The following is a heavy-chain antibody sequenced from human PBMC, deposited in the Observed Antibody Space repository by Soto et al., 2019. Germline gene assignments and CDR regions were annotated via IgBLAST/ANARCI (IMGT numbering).Heavy chain of an antibody. J-gene: IGHJ4*02. Sequence: GGSLRLSCAVSGFTFSSHGMQWVRQAPGKGLEWVAVIALDGSVSYYTDSVKGRFTVSRDNSKSTLYLQMNGLRAEDTAVYYCAKEFRHDNWFFEHWGQGTQVTVSS. CDR2: IALDGSVS. CDR1: GFTFSSHG. CDR3: AKEFRHDNWFFEH. V-gene: IGHV3-30*18. D-gene: IGHD3-22*01.